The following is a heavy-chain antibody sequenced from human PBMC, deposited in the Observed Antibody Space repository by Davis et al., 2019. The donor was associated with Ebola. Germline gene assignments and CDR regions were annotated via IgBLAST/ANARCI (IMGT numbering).Heavy chain of an antibody. CDR3: AVISGWYGIGFDY. D-gene: IGHD6-19*01. V-gene: IGHV1-24*01. Sequence: ASVKVSCKVSGYTLTELSMHWVRQAPGKGLEWMGGFDPEDSDTIYAQKFQGRVTMTEDTSTDTAYMELSSLRSEDTAVYYCAVISGWYGIGFDYWGQGTLVTVSS. J-gene: IGHJ4*02. CDR2: FDPEDSDT. CDR1: GYTLTELS.